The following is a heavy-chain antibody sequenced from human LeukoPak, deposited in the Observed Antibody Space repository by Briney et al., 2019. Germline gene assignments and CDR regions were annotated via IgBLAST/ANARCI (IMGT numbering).Heavy chain of an antibody. D-gene: IGHD3-9*01. CDR2: MNRNSGKT. CDR3: ARGDWYSGDF. CDR1: VYTFPSYD. Sequence: SVKVSFKASVYTFPSYDINELRQATGQELEWMGWMNRNSGKTGYEQKFQGRVTMTRNTNISTDYMELSSLRSEDTAVYYCARGDWYSGDFWGQGTLVSVST. J-gene: IGHJ4*02. V-gene: IGHV1-8*01.